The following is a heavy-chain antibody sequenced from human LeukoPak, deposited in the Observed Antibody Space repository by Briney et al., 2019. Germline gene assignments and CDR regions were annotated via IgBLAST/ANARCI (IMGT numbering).Heavy chain of an antibody. Sequence: ASVKVSCKASGGTFSSYAISWVRQAPGQGLEWMGGIIPIFGTANYAQKFQGRVTITTDESTSTAYMELSSLRSEDTAVYYCARDIVVVPAAIGEGSDYWGQGTLVTVSS. CDR2: IIPIFGTA. V-gene: IGHV1-69*05. CDR3: ARDIVVVPAAIGEGSDY. D-gene: IGHD2-2*02. CDR1: GGTFSSYA. J-gene: IGHJ4*02.